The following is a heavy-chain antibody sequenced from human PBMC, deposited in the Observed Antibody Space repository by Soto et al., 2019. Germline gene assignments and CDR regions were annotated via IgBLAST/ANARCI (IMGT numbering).Heavy chain of an antibody. J-gene: IGHJ6*02. D-gene: IGHD4-17*01. V-gene: IGHV1-18*01. CDR1: GYTFTSYG. CDR2: ISAYNGNT. Sequence: ASVKVSCKASGYTFTSYGISWVRQAPGQGLEWMGWISAYNGNTNYAQKLQGRVTITRDMSTSTAYMELSSLRSEDTAVYYCAGTDYGDYAPAYYGMDVWGQGTTVTVSS. CDR3: AGTDYGDYAPAYYGMDV.